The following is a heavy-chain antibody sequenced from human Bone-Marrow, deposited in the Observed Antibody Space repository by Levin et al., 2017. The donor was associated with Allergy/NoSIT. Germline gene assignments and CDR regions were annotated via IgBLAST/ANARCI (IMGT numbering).Heavy chain of an antibody. J-gene: IGHJ6*02. Sequence: GGSLRLSCAASGFTFSDYYMSWIRQAPGKGLEWVSYISSSGSTIYYADSVKGRFTISRDNAKNSLYLQMNSLRAEDTAVYYCARDGTIFGVVVNPYYYYYGMDVWGQGTTVTVSS. V-gene: IGHV3-11*01. D-gene: IGHD3-3*01. CDR3: ARDGTIFGVVVNPYYYYYGMDV. CDR2: ISSSGSTI. CDR1: GFTFSDYY.